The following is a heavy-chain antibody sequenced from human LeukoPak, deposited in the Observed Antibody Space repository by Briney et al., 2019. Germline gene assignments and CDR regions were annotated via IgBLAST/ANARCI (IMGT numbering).Heavy chain of an antibody. V-gene: IGHV3-23*01. CDR2: ISGSGGST. CDR3: AKVGELAYCGGDCYRGFDF. D-gene: IGHD2-21*02. Sequence: GGSLRLSCAASGFTFSAYAMSWVRQAPGKGLEWVSTISGSGGSTYYADSVKGRFTISRDNSKNTLYLQMNSLRAEATAVYYCAKVGELAYCGGDCYRGFDFWGKGTLVTVSS. CDR1: GFTFSAYA. J-gene: IGHJ4*02.